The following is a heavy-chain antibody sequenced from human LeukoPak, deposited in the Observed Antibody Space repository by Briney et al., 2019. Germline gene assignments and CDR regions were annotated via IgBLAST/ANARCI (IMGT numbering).Heavy chain of an antibody. CDR2: INHSGST. J-gene: IGHJ5*02. Sequence: SETLLLTCAVYGRYFRGYYWSWIRQPPGKWLDGNGQINHSGSTNYYPSLNSRGSISVDSSKNQFTLKLSSVTAADTAVYYCARGAVADIVLMVYAINWFDPWGQGTLVTVSS. CDR1: GRYFRGYY. D-gene: IGHD2-8*01. CDR3: ARGAVADIVLMVYAINWFDP. V-gene: IGHV4-34*01.